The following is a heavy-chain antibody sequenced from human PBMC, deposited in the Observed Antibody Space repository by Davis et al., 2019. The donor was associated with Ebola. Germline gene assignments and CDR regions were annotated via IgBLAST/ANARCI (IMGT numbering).Heavy chain of an antibody. J-gene: IGHJ6*02. CDR1: GFTFSSYA. CDR3: ASTDGRHYYYGMDV. CDR2: ISYDGSNK. Sequence: GGSLRLSCAASGFTFSSYAMHWVRQAPGKGLGWVAVISYDGSNKYYADSVKGRFTISRDNSKNTLYLQMNSLRAEDTAVYYCASTDGRHYYYGMDVWGQGTTVTVSS. V-gene: IGHV3-30-3*01.